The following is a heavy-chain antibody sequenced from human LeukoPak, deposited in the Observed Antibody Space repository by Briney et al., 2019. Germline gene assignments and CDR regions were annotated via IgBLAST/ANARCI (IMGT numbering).Heavy chain of an antibody. D-gene: IGHD5-24*01. Sequence: PGGSLRLSCAASGFTFSSYGMHWVRQAPGKGLEWVAVVSYDGSNKYYADSVKGRFTISRDNSKNTLYLQMNSLRAEDTAVYYCAKWKDGYNAIFDYWGQGTPVTVSS. CDR3: AKWKDGYNAIFDY. V-gene: IGHV3-30*18. J-gene: IGHJ4*02. CDR1: GFTFSSYG. CDR2: VSYDGSNK.